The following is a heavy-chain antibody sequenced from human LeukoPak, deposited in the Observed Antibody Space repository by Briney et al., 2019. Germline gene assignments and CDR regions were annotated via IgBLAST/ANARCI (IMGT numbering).Heavy chain of an antibody. CDR1: GGSISSGGYY. V-gene: IGHV4-61*02. D-gene: IGHD1-7*01. CDR2: IYTSGST. CDR3: ARDKGNYDYFDY. Sequence: SQTLSLTCTVSGGSISSGGYYWSWIRQPAGKGLEWIGRIYTSGSTNYNPSLKSRVTISVDTSKNQFSLKLSSVTAADTAVYYCARDKGNYDYFDYWGQGTLVTVSS. J-gene: IGHJ4*02.